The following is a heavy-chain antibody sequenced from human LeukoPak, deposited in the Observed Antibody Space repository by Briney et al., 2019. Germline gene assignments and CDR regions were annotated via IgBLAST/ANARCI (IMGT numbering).Heavy chain of an antibody. D-gene: IGHD3-10*01. Sequence: GGSLRLSCAASGFTFSSSTMNWVRQAPGKGLEWFSSISSSGIHMNYADSVKGRFTIARDNAKNSLYLQMNSLGADDTAVYYCAREEYYFGSGSRTYWYFDLWGRGTLVTVSS. CDR2: ISSSGIHM. V-gene: IGHV3-21*01. CDR3: AREEYYFGSGSRTYWYFDL. CDR1: GFTFSSST. J-gene: IGHJ2*01.